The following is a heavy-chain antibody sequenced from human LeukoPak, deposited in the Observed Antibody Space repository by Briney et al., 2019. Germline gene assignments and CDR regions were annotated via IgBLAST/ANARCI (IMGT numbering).Heavy chain of an antibody. J-gene: IGHJ6*02. V-gene: IGHV3-30-3*01. CDR3: AREPVAPPYYYGMDV. CDR1: GFTFSSYA. Sequence: GGSLRLSCAASGFTFSSYAMHWVRQAPGKGLEWVAVISYDGSNKYYADSVKGRFTISRDNSKNTLYLQMNSLRAEDTAVYYCAREPVAPPYYYGMDVWGQGPRSPSP. CDR2: ISYDGSNK. D-gene: IGHD6-19*01.